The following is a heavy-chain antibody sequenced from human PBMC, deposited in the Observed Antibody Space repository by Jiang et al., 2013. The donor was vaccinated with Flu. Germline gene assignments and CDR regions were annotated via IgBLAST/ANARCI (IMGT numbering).Heavy chain of an antibody. Sequence: DPSDSYSNYSPSFQGHVTISADKSITTAYLQWSSLKASDTAIYYCARHWYTSGWYLEGLWGQGTLVTVSS. CDR2: DPSDSYS. J-gene: IGHJ4*02. CDR3: ARHWYTSGWYLEGL. D-gene: IGHD6-19*01. V-gene: IGHV5-10-1*01.